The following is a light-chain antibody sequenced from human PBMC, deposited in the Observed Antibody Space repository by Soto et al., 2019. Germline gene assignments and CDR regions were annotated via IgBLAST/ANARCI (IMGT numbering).Light chain of an antibody. V-gene: IGKV3-20*01. Sequence: EIVLTQSPGTLSLSPGERATLSCRASQSVSSRYLAWYQQKPGQAPRLLIYGASNMATGIPDRFSGSGSGIDFTLTISRLEPEDFAVYFCLQYGSSLTFSFGQGTKVEIK. J-gene: IGKJ2*01. CDR3: LQYGSSLTFS. CDR2: GAS. CDR1: QSVSSRY.